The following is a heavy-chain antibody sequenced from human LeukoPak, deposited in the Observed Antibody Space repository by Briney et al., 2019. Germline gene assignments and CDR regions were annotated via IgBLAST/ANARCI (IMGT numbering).Heavy chain of an antibody. CDR2: IYYSGST. Sequence: NPSETLSLTCTVSGGSISSSSYYWGWIRQPPGKGLEWIGRIYYSGSTYYNPSLKSRVTISVDTSKNQFSLKLSSVTAADTAVYYCARHLWQQLAFFDYWGQGTLVTVSS. CDR3: ARHLWQQLAFFDY. CDR1: GGSISSSSYY. J-gene: IGHJ4*02. D-gene: IGHD6-13*01. V-gene: IGHV4-39*01.